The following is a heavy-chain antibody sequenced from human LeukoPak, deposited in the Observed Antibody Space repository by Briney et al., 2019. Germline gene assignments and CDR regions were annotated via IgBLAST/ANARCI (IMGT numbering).Heavy chain of an antibody. D-gene: IGHD4-17*01. Sequence: GGSLRLSCAASGFTFSNYAMSWVRQAPGKGLEWVSGISGSGGSTYYADSVKGRFTISRDNSKNTLYLQMNSLRAEDTAVYYCAKDVTMTTATACDCWGQGTLVSVSS. CDR1: GFTFSNYA. CDR3: AKDVTMTTATACDC. J-gene: IGHJ4*02. CDR2: ISGSGGST. V-gene: IGHV3-23*01.